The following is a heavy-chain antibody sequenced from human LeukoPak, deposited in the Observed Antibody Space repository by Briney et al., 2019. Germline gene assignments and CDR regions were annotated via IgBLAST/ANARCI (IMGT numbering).Heavy chain of an antibody. CDR2: IHYSGST. CDR3: ARVGDLTHYYYYMDV. J-gene: IGHJ6*03. Sequence: SETLSLTCTVSGGSITNYYWTWIRQPPGKGLEWIGYIHYSGSTNYNPSLKSRVTISVDTSKNQFSLKLSSVTAADTAVYYCARVGDLTHYYYYMDVWGKGTTVTVSS. D-gene: IGHD3-16*01. V-gene: IGHV4-59*01. CDR1: GGSITNYY.